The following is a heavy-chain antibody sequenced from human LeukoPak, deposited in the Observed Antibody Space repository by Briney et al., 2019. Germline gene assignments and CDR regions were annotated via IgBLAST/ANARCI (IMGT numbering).Heavy chain of an antibody. CDR2: IYPGDSDT. D-gene: IGHD3-22*01. J-gene: IGHJ3*02. Sequence: KSGESLKISCKGSGCSFTSYWIGWVRQMPGKGLEWMGIIYPGDSDTRYSPSFQGQVTISADKSVSTAYLQWSSLKASDTAMYYCARPGNMYYYDSSGYYHDAFDIWGQGTMVTVSS. CDR3: ARPGNMYYYDSSGYYHDAFDI. V-gene: IGHV5-51*01. CDR1: GCSFTSYW.